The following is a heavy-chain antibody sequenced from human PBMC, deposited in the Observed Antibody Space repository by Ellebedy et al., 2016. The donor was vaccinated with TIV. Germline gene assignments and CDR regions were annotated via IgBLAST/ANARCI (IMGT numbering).Heavy chain of an antibody. CDR1: GYTFTSFC. J-gene: IGHJ4*02. CDR2: ISWYNGNT. Sequence: AASVKVSCKASGYTFTSFCIIWVRQAPGQGLEWMGWISWYNGNTKYGQTFQGRLTMTTDTSTSTAYMELRSLRPDDTAVYFCARGGNYYTSSGDYRYYFDYWGQGTLVTVSS. V-gene: IGHV1-18*01. CDR3: ARGGNYYTSSGDYRYYFDY. D-gene: IGHD2-21*02.